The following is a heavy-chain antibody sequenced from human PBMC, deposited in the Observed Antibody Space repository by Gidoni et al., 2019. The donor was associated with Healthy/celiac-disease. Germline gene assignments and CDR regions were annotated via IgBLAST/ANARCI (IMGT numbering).Heavy chain of an antibody. J-gene: IGHJ4*02. CDR1: GGPSCRSGYY. D-gene: IGHD2-15*01. CDR3: ASQRLVYCSGGSCYGELDY. V-gene: IGHV4-31*03. CDR2: IYYCGST. Sequence: QVQLQESGPGLVKTSQTRSLTCTVAGGPSCRSGYYWSWIRQHPGKGREWIGYIYYCGSTYYTPSLKSRVTISVDTSKNQFSLKLSSVTAADPAVYYCASQRLVYCSGGSCYGELDYWGQGTLVTVSS.